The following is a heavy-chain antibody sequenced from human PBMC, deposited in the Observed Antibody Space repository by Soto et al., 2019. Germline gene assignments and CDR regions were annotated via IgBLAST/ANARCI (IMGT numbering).Heavy chain of an antibody. CDR1: GGSISSSNW. J-gene: IGHJ6*02. CDR2: IYHSGST. D-gene: IGHD6-13*01. CDR3: ARALAAAGPDYYYYGMDV. Sequence: TLSLTCAVSGGSISSSNWWSWVRQPPGKGLEWIGEIYHSGSTNYNPSLKSRVTISVDKSKNQFSLKLSSVTAADTAVYYCARALAAAGPDYYYYGMDVWGQGTTVTVS. V-gene: IGHV4-4*02.